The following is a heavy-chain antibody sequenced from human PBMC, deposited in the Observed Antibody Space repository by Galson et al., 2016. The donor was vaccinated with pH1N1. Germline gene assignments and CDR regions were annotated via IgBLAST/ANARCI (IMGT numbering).Heavy chain of an antibody. Sequence: SETLSLTCTVSGGSISNSNYYWGWIRQPPGKGLEWVGSVYYSGTTYYNPSLKSRVTISADTSKNQFSLKLRSVTAADTAVYYCAKSVAARPPYMDVWGKGTTVTVSS. J-gene: IGHJ6*03. CDR3: AKSVAARPPYMDV. V-gene: IGHV4-39*07. CDR2: VYYSGTT. CDR1: GGSISNSNYY. D-gene: IGHD6-6*01.